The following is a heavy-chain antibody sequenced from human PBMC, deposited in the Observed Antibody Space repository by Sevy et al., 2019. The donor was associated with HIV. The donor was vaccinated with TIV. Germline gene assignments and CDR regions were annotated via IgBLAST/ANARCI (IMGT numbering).Heavy chain of an antibody. D-gene: IGHD3-3*01. CDR1: GFTFSSYA. Sequence: GGSLRRSCAASGFTFSSYAMSWVRQAPGKGLEWVSAISGSGGSTYYADSGKGRFTISRDNSKNKLYLQINSLRAEDNHVYYCAKNPGGSRRGPWTDMVNFWGMDVWGQGTTVTVS. V-gene: IGHV3-23*01. CDR3: AKNPGGSRRGPWTDMVNFWGMDV. CDR2: ISGSGGST. J-gene: IGHJ6*02.